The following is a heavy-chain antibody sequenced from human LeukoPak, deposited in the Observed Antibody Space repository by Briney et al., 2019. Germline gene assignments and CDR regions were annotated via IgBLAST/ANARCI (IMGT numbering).Heavy chain of an antibody. CDR2: ISAYNGNT. Sequence: ASAKVSCKASGYTFTSYGLSWVRQAPGQGLERMGWISAYNGNTNYAQKLQRRVTMTTDTSTSTAYMELRSLRSDDTAVYYCARVSGGYLHYFDYWGQGTLVTVSS. V-gene: IGHV1-18*01. J-gene: IGHJ4*02. CDR1: GYTFTSYG. D-gene: IGHD3-16*01. CDR3: ARVSGGYLHYFDY.